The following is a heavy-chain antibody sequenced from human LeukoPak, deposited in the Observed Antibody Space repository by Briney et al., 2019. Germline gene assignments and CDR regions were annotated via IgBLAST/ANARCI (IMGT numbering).Heavy chain of an antibody. CDR1: GGSFSGYY. CDR3: ARVGTATRYWYFDL. V-gene: IGHV4-34*01. D-gene: IGHD1/OR15-1a*01. Sequence: SETLSLTCAVYGGSFSGYYWSWIRQPPGKGLEWIGEINHSGSTNYNPSLKSRVTISVDTSKNQFSLKLSSVTAADTAVYYCARVGTATRYWYFDLWGRGTLVTVSS. J-gene: IGHJ2*01. CDR2: INHSGST.